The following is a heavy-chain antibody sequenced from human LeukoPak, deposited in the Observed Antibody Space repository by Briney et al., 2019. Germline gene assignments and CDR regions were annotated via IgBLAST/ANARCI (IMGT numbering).Heavy chain of an antibody. J-gene: IGHJ5*02. CDR2: INPNSGGT. CDR1: GYTFTGYY. D-gene: IGHD2-15*01. V-gene: IGHV1-2*02. CDR3: AREVVAATGDWFDP. Sequence: GASVKVSCKASGYTFTGYYMHWVRQAPGQGLEWMGWINPNSGGTNYAQKFQGRVTMTRDTSISTAYMELSRPRSDDTAVYYCAREVVAATGDWFDPWGQGTLVTVSS.